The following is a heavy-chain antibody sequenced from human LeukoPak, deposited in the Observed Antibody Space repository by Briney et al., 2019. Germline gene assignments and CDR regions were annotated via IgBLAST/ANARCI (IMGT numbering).Heavy chain of an antibody. D-gene: IGHD4-23*01. CDR1: GYTFTSYY. CDR2: INPSGGST. CDR3: ARVTVVTYDAFDI. J-gene: IGHJ3*02. Sequence: GASVKVSCKASGYTFTSYYMHWVRQAPGQGLEWMGIINPSGGSTSYAQKFQGRVTMTRDMSTSTVYMELSSLRSEDTAVYYCARVTVVTYDAFDIWGQGTMVTVSS. V-gene: IGHV1-46*01.